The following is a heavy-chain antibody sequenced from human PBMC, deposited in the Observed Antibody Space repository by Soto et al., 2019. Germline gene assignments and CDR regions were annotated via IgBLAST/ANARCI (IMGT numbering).Heavy chain of an antibody. Sequence: SETLSLTCTVSGGSVSSFFWSWIRQPPGRGLEWIGYLYYGGSTHYSPSLKSRVTISVDTSQNQFSLNLMSVTATDTAIYYCARVRHGWTFFDYWSQGTLVTVSS. D-gene: IGHD6-19*01. V-gene: IGHV4-59*02. CDR1: GGSVSSFF. J-gene: IGHJ4*02. CDR3: ARVRHGWTFFDY. CDR2: LYYGGST.